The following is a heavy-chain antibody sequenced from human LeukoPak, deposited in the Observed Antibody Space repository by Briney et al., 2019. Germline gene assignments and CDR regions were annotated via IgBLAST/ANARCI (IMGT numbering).Heavy chain of an antibody. CDR3: ARGGPYYYDSSGYHF. Sequence: ASVRVSCTASGYTFTGYYMHWVRQAPGQELGWMGRINPNSGGTNYAQKFQGRVTMTRDTSISTAYMELSRLRSDDTAVYYCARGGPYYYDSSGYHFWGQGTMVTVSS. D-gene: IGHD3-22*01. CDR1: GYTFTGYY. V-gene: IGHV1-2*06. J-gene: IGHJ3*01. CDR2: INPNSGGT.